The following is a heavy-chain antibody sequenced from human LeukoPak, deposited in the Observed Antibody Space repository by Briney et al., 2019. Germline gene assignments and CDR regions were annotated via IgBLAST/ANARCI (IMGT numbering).Heavy chain of an antibody. CDR3: ARAQYCSGGSCYSERRGAFDI. CDR2: MNPNSGNT. V-gene: IGHV1-8*01. D-gene: IGHD2-15*01. Sequence: ASVKVSCKASGYTFTSYDINWVRQATGQGLEWMGWMNPNSGNTGYAQKFQGRVTITTVESTSTAYMELSSLRSEDTAVYYCARAQYCSGGSCYSERRGAFDIWGQGTMVTVSS. J-gene: IGHJ3*02. CDR1: GYTFTSYD.